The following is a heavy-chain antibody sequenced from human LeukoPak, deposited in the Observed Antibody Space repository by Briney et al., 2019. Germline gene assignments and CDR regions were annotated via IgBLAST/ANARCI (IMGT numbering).Heavy chain of an antibody. CDR2: VYHTGII. J-gene: IGHJ5*02. Sequence: PAETLSLTCTVSGDSITSGTYYWDWIRQARGKGLEWIGNVYHTGIIYYNPSLESRVTMSVDTSKNKFSLKLNSLTAADTAVYYCARHHSALNWFDPWGEGTLVTVSS. CDR3: ARHHSALNWFDP. D-gene: IGHD2-15*01. CDR1: GDSITSGTYY. V-gene: IGHV4-39*01.